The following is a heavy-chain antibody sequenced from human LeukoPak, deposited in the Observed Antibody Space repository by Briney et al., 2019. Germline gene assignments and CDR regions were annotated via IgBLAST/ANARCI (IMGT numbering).Heavy chain of an antibody. CDR1: GGSFSGYY. CDR2: INHSGST. V-gene: IGHV4-34*01. J-gene: IGHJ4*02. CDR3: ARGGRN. Sequence: SETLSLTCAVYGGSFSGYYWSWIRQPPGKGLEWIGEINHSGSTNYNPSLKSRVTISVDTSKNQFSLKLSSVTAADTAVYYCARGGRNWGQGTLVTVSS.